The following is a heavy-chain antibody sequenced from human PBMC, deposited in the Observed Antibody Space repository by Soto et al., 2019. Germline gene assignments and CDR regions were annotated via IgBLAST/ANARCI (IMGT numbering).Heavy chain of an antibody. J-gene: IGHJ6*02. V-gene: IGHV1-69*13. CDR3: ARVSGYEIYYYYGMDV. Sequence: GASVKVSCKASGGTFSSYAISWVRQAPGQGLEWMGGIIPIFGTANYAQKIQGRVTITADESTSTAYMEMSSLRTEDTAVYYCARVSGYEIYYYYGMDVWGQGTTVTVSS. CDR1: GGTFSSYA. D-gene: IGHD5-12*01. CDR2: IIPIFGTA.